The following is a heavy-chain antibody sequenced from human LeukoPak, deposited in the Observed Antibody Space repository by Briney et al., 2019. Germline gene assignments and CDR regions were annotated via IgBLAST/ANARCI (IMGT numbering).Heavy chain of an antibody. D-gene: IGHD4-23*01. Sequence: SETLSLTCAVYGGSFSGYYWSWIGQPPGKGLEWIGEINHSGSTNYNPSLKSRVTTSVDTSKNQFSLKLSSVTAADTAVYYCARGPLDDYGGNIWYFDLWGRGTLVTVSS. CDR1: GGSFSGYY. CDR2: INHSGST. CDR3: ARGPLDDYGGNIWYFDL. J-gene: IGHJ2*01. V-gene: IGHV4-34*01.